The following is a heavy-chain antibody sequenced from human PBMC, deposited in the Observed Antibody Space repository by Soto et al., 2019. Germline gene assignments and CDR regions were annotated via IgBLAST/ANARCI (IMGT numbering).Heavy chain of an antibody. D-gene: IGHD3-16*01. Sequence: GGSLRLSCTASGFTFGDYAMSWFRQAPGKGLEWVGFIRSKAYGGTTEYAASVKGRFTISRDDSKSIAYLQMNSLKTEDTAVYYCTRERSGGEDPQAFDIWGQGTMVTVSS. V-gene: IGHV3-49*03. CDR3: TRERSGGEDPQAFDI. J-gene: IGHJ3*02. CDR1: GFTFGDYA. CDR2: IRSKAYGGTT.